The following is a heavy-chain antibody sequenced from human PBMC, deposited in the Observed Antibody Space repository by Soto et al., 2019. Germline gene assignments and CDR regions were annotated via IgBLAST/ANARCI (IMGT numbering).Heavy chain of an antibody. J-gene: IGHJ6*02. CDR2: ISGSGGST. CDR1: GCTFFSYA. V-gene: IGHV3-23*01. Sequence: GGSLRLSCAASGCTFFSYAMSWVPQAPGKGLEWASAISGSGGSTYYADSVKGRFTISRDNSKNTLYLQMNSLRAEDTAVYYCAGSVWAYANYYYYYGMDGWGQGTTVTVSS. CDR3: AGSVWAYANYYYYYGMDG. D-gene: IGHD6-19*01.